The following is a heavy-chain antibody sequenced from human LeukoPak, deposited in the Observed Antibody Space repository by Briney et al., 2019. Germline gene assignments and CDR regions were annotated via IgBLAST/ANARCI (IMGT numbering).Heavy chain of an antibody. V-gene: IGHV4-59*01. D-gene: IGHD3-16*01. J-gene: IGHJ4*02. CDR3: ARWGSITTARFDY. Sequence: SETLSLTCTVSGGSISSYYWSWIRPPPGKGLEWIGYIYYSGSTNYNPSPKSRVTIPVDTSKHQFPLALSSVTAADTAVYYCARWGSITTARFDYWGQGTLVTVSS. CDR1: GGSISSYY. CDR2: IYYSGST.